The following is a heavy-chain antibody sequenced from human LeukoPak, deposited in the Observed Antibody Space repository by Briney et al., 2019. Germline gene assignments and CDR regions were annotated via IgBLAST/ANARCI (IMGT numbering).Heavy chain of an antibody. J-gene: IGHJ4*02. CDR2: IKQDGSEN. Sequence: GGSLRLSCAASGFTFSSYWMSWVRQAPGKGLEWVANIKQDGSENYYVDSVKGRFTISRDNAKNSLYLQMNSLRAEDTAVYYCTRDGYYYDSSGYYRLWGQGTLVTVSS. D-gene: IGHD3-22*01. CDR1: GFTFSSYW. V-gene: IGHV3-7*01. CDR3: TRDGYYYDSSGYYRL.